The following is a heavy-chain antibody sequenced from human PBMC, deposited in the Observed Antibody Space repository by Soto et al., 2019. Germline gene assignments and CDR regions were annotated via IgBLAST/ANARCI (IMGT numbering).Heavy chain of an antibody. Sequence: QVQLQQWGAGLLKPSETLSLTCAVYGGSFSGYYWSWIRQPPGKGLEWIGEINHSGSTNYNPSLKSRVTISVDTYKNQFSLKLSSVTAADTAVYYCARHKVPLRSLNWFDPWGQGTLVTVSS. CDR2: INHSGST. CDR3: ARHKVPLRSLNWFDP. CDR1: GGSFSGYY. V-gene: IGHV4-34*01. J-gene: IGHJ5*02.